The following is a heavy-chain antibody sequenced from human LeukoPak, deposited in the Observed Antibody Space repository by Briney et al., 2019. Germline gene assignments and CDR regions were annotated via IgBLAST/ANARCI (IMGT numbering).Heavy chain of an antibody. Sequence: PGGSLRLSCAASGFTFSSYWMSWVRQAPGKGLEWVANIKQDGSEKYYVDSVKGRFTISRDNAKNPLYLQMNSLRAEDTAVYYCARGEGSSWPMEHFDYRGQGTLVTVSS. CDR2: IKQDGSEK. D-gene: IGHD6-13*01. CDR3: ARGEGSSWPMEHFDY. CDR1: GFTFSSYW. J-gene: IGHJ4*02. V-gene: IGHV3-7*01.